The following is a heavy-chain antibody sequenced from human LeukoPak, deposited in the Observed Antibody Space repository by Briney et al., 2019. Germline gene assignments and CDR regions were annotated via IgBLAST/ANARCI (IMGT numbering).Heavy chain of an antibody. CDR1: GFTFSSYW. Sequence: GGSLRLSCAASGFTFSSYWTSWVRQAPGKGLGWVANIKQDGSEKYYVDSVKGRFTISRDNAKNSLYLQMNSLRAEDTAVYYCARDRQWLDYWGQGTLVTVSS. CDR3: ARDRQWLDY. J-gene: IGHJ4*02. D-gene: IGHD6-19*01. CDR2: IKQDGSEK. V-gene: IGHV3-7*01.